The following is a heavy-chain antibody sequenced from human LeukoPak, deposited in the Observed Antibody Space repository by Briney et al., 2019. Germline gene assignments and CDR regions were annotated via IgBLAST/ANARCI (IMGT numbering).Heavy chain of an antibody. CDR3: ARDYGSGSYPFDWFDP. CDR2: INPNSGGT. D-gene: IGHD3-10*01. V-gene: IGHV1-2*02. Sequence: GASVKVSCKASGYTFTGYYMHWVRQAPGQGLEWMGWINPNSGGTNYAQKFQGRVTMTRDTSISTAYMELSRLRSDDTAMYYCARDYGSGSYPFDWFDPWGQGTLVTVSS. J-gene: IGHJ5*02. CDR1: GYTFTGYY.